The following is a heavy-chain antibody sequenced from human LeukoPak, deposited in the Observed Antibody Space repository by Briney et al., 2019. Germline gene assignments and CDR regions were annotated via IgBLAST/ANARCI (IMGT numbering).Heavy chain of an antibody. CDR3: ARGEAVAATKGDGDY. J-gene: IGHJ4*02. CDR1: GFTFSSYG. Sequence: GGSLRLSCAASGFTFSSYGMHWVRQAPGKGLEWVAVIWYDGSNKYYADSVKGRFTISRDNSKNTLYLQMNSLRAEDTAVYYCARGEAVAATKGDGDYWGQGTPVTVSS. CDR2: IWYDGSNK. V-gene: IGHV3-33*01. D-gene: IGHD6-19*01.